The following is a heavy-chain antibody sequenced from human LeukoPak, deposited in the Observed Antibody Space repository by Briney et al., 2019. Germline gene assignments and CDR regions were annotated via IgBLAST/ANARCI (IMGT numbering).Heavy chain of an antibody. CDR3: ARDGSDAFDEIDL. Sequence: SETLSLTCSVSGGSMNSSSYYWAWIRQPPGKGLKWIGNVYYTGSTYYKSSLKSRVTISLDMSKNHFSLKLSSVTAADTAVYFCARDGSDAFDEIDLWGQGTLVTVSS. CDR2: VYYTGST. CDR1: GGSMNSSSYY. D-gene: IGHD3-9*01. V-gene: IGHV4-39*07. J-gene: IGHJ4*02.